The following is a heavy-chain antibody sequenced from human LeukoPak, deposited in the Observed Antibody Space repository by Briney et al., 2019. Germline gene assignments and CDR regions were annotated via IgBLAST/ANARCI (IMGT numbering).Heavy chain of an antibody. CDR1: GYTFTSYY. J-gene: IGHJ4*02. CDR3: ARVYSGSYYRKTIDY. V-gene: IGHV1-46*01. Sequence: AASVKVSCKASGYTFTSYYMHWVRQAPGQGLEWMGIINPSGGSTRYAQKFQGRVTMTRDMSTSTVYMELSSLRSEDTAVYYCARVYSGSYYRKTIDYWGQGTLVTVSS. CDR2: INPSGGST. D-gene: IGHD1-26*01.